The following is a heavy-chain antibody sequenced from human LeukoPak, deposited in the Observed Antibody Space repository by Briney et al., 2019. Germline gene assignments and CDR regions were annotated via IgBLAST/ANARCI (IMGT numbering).Heavy chain of an antibody. V-gene: IGHV3-74*01. J-gene: IGHJ4*02. Sequence: GGSLRLSCAASGFTFSSYWMHWVRHAPGKGLVWVSRINGDGRSTTYADSVKGRFTISRDNAKNSLYLQMNGLGAEDTAVYYCARELNGYGYYFFDYWGPGTLVTVSS. CDR2: INGDGRST. CDR1: GFTFSSYW. CDR3: ARELNGYGYYFFDY. D-gene: IGHD3-16*01.